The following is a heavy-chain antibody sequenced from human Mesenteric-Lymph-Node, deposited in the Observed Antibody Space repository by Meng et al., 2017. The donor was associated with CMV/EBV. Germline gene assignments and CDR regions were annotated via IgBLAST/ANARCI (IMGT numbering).Heavy chain of an antibody. CDR2: INPKSGDT. V-gene: IGHV1-2*02. J-gene: IGHJ4*02. CDR3: TRDVSGANFDR. Sequence: ASVKVSCKASGYTFTGYYMHWVRQAPGQGLEWMGWINPKSGDTNYAQKFQGRVIMTRDTSISTAYMELSSLRSDDTSMFFCTRDVSGANFDRWGQGTLVTVSS. D-gene: IGHD4/OR15-4a*01. CDR1: GYTFTGYY.